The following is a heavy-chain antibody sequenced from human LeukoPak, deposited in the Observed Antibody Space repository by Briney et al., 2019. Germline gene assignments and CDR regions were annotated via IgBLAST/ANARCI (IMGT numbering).Heavy chain of an antibody. Sequence: GGSLRLSCAASGFTFSSYWMSWVRQAPGKGLEWVANIKQDGSEKYYVDSVKGRFTISRDNAKNSLYLQMNSLRAEDTAVYYCAREDIVVVVAADYWGQGTLVTVSS. J-gene: IGHJ4*02. CDR2: IKQDGSEK. V-gene: IGHV3-7*01. CDR1: GFTFSSYW. CDR3: AREDIVVVVAADY. D-gene: IGHD2-15*01.